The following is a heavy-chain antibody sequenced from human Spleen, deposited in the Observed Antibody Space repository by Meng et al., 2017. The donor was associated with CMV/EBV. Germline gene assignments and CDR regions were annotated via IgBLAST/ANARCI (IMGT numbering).Heavy chain of an antibody. CDR3: AREVYSGSSPLGFDY. V-gene: IGHV3-21*01. D-gene: IGHD6-6*01. J-gene: IGHJ4*02. CDR2: LSSSSSYI. CDR1: GFSFSTYT. Sequence: SGFSFSTYTMNLVRQAPGKGLEWVSSLSSSSSYIYYADSVKGRFTISRDNAKNSLYLQMNSLRAEDTAVYYCAREVYSGSSPLGFDYWGQGSLVTVSS.